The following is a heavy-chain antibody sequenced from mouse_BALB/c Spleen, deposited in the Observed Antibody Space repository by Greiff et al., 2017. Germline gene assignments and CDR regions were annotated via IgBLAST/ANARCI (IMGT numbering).Heavy chain of an antibody. CDR2: ISSGGSYT. CDR3: ARGSEFAY. Sequence: EVQLVESGGGLVKPGGSLKLSCAASGFTFSSYAMSWVRQTPEKRLEWVATISSGGSYTYYPDSVKGRFTISRDNAKNTLYLQMSSLRSEDTAMYYCARGSEFAYWGQGTLVTVSA. J-gene: IGHJ3*01. CDR1: GFTFSSYA. V-gene: IGHV5-9-3*01.